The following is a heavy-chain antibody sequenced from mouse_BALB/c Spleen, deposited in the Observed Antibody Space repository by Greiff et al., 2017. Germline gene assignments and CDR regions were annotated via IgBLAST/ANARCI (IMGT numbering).Heavy chain of an antibody. V-gene: IGHV5-6-3*01. J-gene: IGHJ2*01. CDR3: ARDRAGTIDY. Sequence: EVQGVESGGGLVQPGGSLKLSCAASGFTFSSYGMSWVRQTPDKRLELVATINSNGGSTYYPDSVKGRFTISRDNAKNTLYLQMSSLKSEDTAMYYCARDRAGTIDYWGQGTTLTVSS. D-gene: IGHD3-1*01. CDR1: GFTFSSYG. CDR2: INSNGGST.